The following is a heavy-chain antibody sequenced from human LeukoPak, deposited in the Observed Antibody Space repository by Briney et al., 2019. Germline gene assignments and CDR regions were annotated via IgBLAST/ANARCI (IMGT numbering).Heavy chain of an antibody. CDR3: ARPPGGSKDYYFDY. CDR2: INAGNGNT. V-gene: IGHV1-3*01. Sequence: ASVKVSCKASGYTFTSYAMHWVRQAPGQRLKWMGWINAGNGNTKYSQKFQGRATITRDTSASTAYMELSSLRSEDTAVYYCARPPGGSKDYYFDYWGQGTLVTVSS. D-gene: IGHD3-16*01. J-gene: IGHJ4*02. CDR1: GYTFTSYA.